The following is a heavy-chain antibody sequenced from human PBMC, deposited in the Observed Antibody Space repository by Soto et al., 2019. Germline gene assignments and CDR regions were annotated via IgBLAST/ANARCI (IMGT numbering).Heavy chain of an antibody. Sequence: GGSLRLSCAASGFTFSSYAMHWVRQAPGKGLEWVAVISYDGSNKYYADSVKGRFTISRDNSKNTLYLQMNSLRAEDTDVYYCAREYGVTYYYGSGSYDYYYGMDVWGQGTTVTVSS. J-gene: IGHJ6*02. D-gene: IGHD3-10*01. CDR3: AREYGVTYYYGSGSYDYYYGMDV. CDR2: ISYDGSNK. V-gene: IGHV3-30-3*01. CDR1: GFTFSSYA.